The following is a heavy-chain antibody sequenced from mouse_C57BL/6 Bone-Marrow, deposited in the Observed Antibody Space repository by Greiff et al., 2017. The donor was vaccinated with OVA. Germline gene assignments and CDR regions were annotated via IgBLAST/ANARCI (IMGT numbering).Heavy chain of an antibody. CDR1: GYTFTSYW. CDR3: TRNRLLRWYFDV. Sequence: VQLQQSGTVLARPGASVKMSCKTSGYTFTSYWMHWVKQRPGQGLEWIGAIYPGNSDTSYNQKFKGKAKLTAVTSASTAYMERSSLTNEDSAVYYCTRNRLLRWYFDVWGTGTTVTVSS. J-gene: IGHJ1*03. V-gene: IGHV1-5*01. CDR2: IYPGNSDT. D-gene: IGHD2-3*01.